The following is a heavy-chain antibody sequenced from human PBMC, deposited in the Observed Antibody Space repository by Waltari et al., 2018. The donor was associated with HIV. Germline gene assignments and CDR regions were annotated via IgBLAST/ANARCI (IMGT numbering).Heavy chain of an antibody. Sequence: EVQLVESGGGLVQPGRSLRLSCAASGFTFDDYARNWVRQAPGKGLEGVSGISWNRGSIGYADSVKGRFTISRDNAKNSLYLQMNSLRAEDTALYYCAKDMGGNWDIVVVYYKGGMDVWGQGTTVTVSS. D-gene: IGHD2-2*01. J-gene: IGHJ6*02. CDR2: ISWNRGSI. V-gene: IGHV3-9*01. CDR1: GFTFDDYA. CDR3: AKDMGGNWDIVVVYYKGGMDV.